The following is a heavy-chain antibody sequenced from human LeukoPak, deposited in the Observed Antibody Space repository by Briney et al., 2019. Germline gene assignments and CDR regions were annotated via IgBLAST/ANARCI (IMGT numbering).Heavy chain of an antibody. CDR1: GFTVSSNY. Sequence: GGSLRLSRAASGFTVSSNYMSWVRQAPGKGLEWVSVIYSGGSTYYADSVKGRFTISRDNSKNTLYLQMNSLRAEDTAVYYCARDLVDTAMVSDYYYGMDVWGQGTTVTVSS. J-gene: IGHJ6*02. V-gene: IGHV3-66*01. CDR3: ARDLVDTAMVSDYYYGMDV. CDR2: IYSGGST. D-gene: IGHD5-18*01.